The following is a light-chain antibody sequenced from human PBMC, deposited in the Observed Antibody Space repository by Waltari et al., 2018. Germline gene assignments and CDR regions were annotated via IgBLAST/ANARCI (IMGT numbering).Light chain of an antibody. J-gene: IGKJ4*01. CDR1: QTVSNY. CDR3: QQRSYLVS. CDR2: DAS. Sequence: IVLTQSPATLPLSPGERATPSCRASQTVSNYLAWYQQKPGQAPRLLIYDASNRATGVTARCSGSGSVTDFTLTISSLEPEDFAVYYCQQRSYLVSFGGGTKVEIK. V-gene: IGKV3-11*01.